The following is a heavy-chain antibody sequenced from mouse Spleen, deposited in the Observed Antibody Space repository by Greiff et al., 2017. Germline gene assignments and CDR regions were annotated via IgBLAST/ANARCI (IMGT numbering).Heavy chain of an antibody. D-gene: IGHD1-1*01. J-gene: IGHJ3*01. Sequence: VQLQQSGAELVRPGASVKLSCKASGYTFTDYYINWVKQRPGQGLEWIARIYPGSGNTYYNEKFKGKATLTAEKSSSTAYTQLSSLTSEDSAVYFCARDGTTVVDGAWFAYWGQGTLVTVSA. CDR2: IYPGSGNT. CDR3: ARDGTTVVDGAWFAY. V-gene: IGHV1-76*01. CDR1: GYTFTDYY.